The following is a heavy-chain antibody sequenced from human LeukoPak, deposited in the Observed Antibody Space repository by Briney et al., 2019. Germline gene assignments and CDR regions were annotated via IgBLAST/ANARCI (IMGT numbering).Heavy chain of an antibody. CDR1: GFTFSSNG. Sequence: GGSLRLSCATSGFTFSSNGVHWARQAPGKGLKWVAFMRSDGSHEEYAESVKGRFAISRDNFKNTVHLQMNSLRFEDTAVYYCAKAFGSGSYIIDHWGRGTLVTVSS. V-gene: IGHV3-30*02. CDR3: AKAFGSGSYIIDH. J-gene: IGHJ4*02. D-gene: IGHD3-10*01. CDR2: MRSDGSHE.